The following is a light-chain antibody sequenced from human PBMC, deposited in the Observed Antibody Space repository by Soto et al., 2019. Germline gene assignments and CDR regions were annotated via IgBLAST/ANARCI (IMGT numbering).Light chain of an antibody. CDR2: DVS. CDR1: SSDVGAYNY. V-gene: IGLV2-8*01. CDR3: SSYGGGDTFHVI. J-gene: IGLJ2*01. Sequence: QSALTQPHSESGSPGQSVTISCTGTSSDVGAYNYVSWYQQYTGKAPKLMIYDVSKRPSGVPDRFSGSKSGNTASLTVSGLRADDEAVYYCSSYGGGDTFHVIFGGVTKLTVL.